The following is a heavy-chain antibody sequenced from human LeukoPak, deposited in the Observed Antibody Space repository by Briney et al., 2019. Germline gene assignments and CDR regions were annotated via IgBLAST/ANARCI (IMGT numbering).Heavy chain of an antibody. CDR2: ISGYNGNT. CDR3: ARADIMAIASSGWYGFDY. Sequence: SSVKVSCRASGYTFTSYGISWVRQAPGQGLEWMGWISGYNGNTNYAQEFQGRVTMTTDTSTSTAYMELRSLRSDDTAVYYCARADIMAIASSGWYGFDYWGQGTLVTVSS. V-gene: IGHV1-18*01. CDR1: GYTFTSYG. D-gene: IGHD6-19*01. J-gene: IGHJ4*02.